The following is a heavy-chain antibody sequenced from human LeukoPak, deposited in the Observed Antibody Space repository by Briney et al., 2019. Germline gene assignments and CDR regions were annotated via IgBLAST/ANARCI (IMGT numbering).Heavy chain of an antibody. D-gene: IGHD3-10*01. CDR1: GFTFSSYA. V-gene: IGHV3-23*01. J-gene: IGHJ4*02. CDR3: AKGWLDWGYSGSGSYFRDPYHFDY. CDR2: ISGSGGST. Sequence: GGSLRLSCAASGFTFSSYAMRWVRQAPGKGLEWVSAISGSGGSTYYADSVKGRFTISRDNSKNTLYLQMNILRAEHTAVYYCAKGWLDWGYSGSGSYFRDPYHFDYWGQGTLVTVSS.